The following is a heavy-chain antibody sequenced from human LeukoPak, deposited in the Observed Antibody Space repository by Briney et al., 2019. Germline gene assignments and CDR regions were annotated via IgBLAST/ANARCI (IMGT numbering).Heavy chain of an antibody. CDR2: IYYSGST. V-gene: IGHV4-39*07. J-gene: IGHJ4*02. CDR3: ARVTTVTTGLGY. D-gene: IGHD4-17*01. Sequence: SETLSLTCTVSGGSISSSSYYWGWIRQPPGKGLEWIGSIYYSGSTYYNPSLKSRVTISVDTSKNQFSLKLSSVTAADTAVYYCARVTTVTTGLGYWGQGTLVTVSS. CDR1: GGSISSSSYY.